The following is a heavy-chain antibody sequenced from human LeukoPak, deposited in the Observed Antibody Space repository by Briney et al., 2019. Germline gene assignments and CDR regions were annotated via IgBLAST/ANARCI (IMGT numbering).Heavy chain of an antibody. CDR2: ISSSSSYI. Sequence: GGSLRLSCAASGFTFSSYSMNWVRQAPGKGLEWVSSISSSSSYIYYADSVKGRFTISRDNAQNSLYLQMNSLRAEDTAVYYCARDTGEPRGAQRGSEYWGQGTLVTVSS. CDR1: GFTFSSYS. CDR3: ARDTGEPRGAQRGSEY. D-gene: IGHD3-10*01. V-gene: IGHV3-21*01. J-gene: IGHJ4*02.